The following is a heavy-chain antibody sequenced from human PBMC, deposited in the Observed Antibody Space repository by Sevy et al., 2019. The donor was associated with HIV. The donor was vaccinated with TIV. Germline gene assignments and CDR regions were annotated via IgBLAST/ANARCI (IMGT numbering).Heavy chain of an antibody. J-gene: IGHJ4*02. Sequence: SGPTLVNPTQTLTLTCSFSGFSFSTSGVGVGWIRQPPGKALEWLAIIYWDDDKRYSPSLKSRITITKDTSKDQVVLTMANMNPVDTGTYYCAHRRSKGITITEFDYWGQGTLVTVSS. CDR2: IYWDDDK. D-gene: IGHD3-9*01. CDR1: GFSFSTSGVG. CDR3: AHRRSKGITITEFDY. V-gene: IGHV2-5*02.